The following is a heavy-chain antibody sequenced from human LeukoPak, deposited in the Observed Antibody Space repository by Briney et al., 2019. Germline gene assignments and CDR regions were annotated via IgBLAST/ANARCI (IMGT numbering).Heavy chain of an antibody. Sequence: GGSLRLSCAASGFNFDSYSMNWVRQAPGKGLEWVSSITSNSSHIFYADSVKGRFTISRDNAKNSLYLQMNRLRVEDTAVYYCAREMVAMAARSDYWGQGTLVTVSS. V-gene: IGHV3-21*01. D-gene: IGHD6-19*01. J-gene: IGHJ4*02. CDR1: GFNFDSYS. CDR2: ITSNSSHI. CDR3: AREMVAMAARSDY.